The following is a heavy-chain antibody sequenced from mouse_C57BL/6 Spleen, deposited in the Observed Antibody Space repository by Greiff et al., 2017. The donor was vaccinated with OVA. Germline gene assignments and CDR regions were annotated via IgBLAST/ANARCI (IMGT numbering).Heavy chain of an antibody. CDR2: IDPETGGT. CDR1: GYTFTDYE. V-gene: IGHV1-15*01. J-gene: IGHJ2*01. D-gene: IGHD2-13*01. CDR3: TRWAYSDYGY. Sequence: QVQLKQSGAELVRPGASVTLSCKASGYTFTDYEMHWVKQTPVHGLEWIGAIDPETGGTAYNQKFKGKAILTADKSSSTAYMELRSLTSEDSAVYYCTRWAYSDYGYWGQGTTLTVSS.